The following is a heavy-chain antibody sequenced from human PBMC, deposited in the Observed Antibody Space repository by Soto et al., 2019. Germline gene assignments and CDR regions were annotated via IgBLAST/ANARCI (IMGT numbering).Heavy chain of an antibody. CDR3: AKNVWGITIFGGMDV. CDR2: ISSSSSTI. CDR1: GFTFSSYS. V-gene: IGHV3-48*02. J-gene: IGHJ6*02. Sequence: PGGSLRLSCAASGFTFSSYSMNWVRQAPGKGLEWVSYISSSSSTIYYADSVKGRFTISRDNAKNSLYLQMNSLRDEDTAVYYCAKNVWGITIFGGMDVWGQGTTVTVSS. D-gene: IGHD3-9*01.